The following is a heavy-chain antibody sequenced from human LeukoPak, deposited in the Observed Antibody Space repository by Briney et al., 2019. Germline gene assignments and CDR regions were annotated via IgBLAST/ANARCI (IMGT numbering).Heavy chain of an antibody. CDR1: GYSFTSYW. CDR3: ARRVSTMARGVIAKASNWFDP. CDR2: IYPGDSDT. D-gene: IGHD3-10*01. J-gene: IGHJ5*02. V-gene: IGHV5-51*01. Sequence: GESLKISCKGSGYSFTSYWIGWVRQMPGKGLEWMGIIYPGDSDTRYSPSFQGQVTISADKSISTAYLQWSSLKASDTAMYYCARRVSTMARGVIAKASNWFDPWGQGTLVTVSS.